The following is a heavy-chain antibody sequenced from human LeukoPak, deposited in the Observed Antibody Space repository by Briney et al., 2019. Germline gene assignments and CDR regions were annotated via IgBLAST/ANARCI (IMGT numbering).Heavy chain of an antibody. J-gene: IGHJ6*03. D-gene: IGHD4-23*01. CDR2: INWNGGST. CDR3: ARRTGVRKYLLFMDV. V-gene: IGHV3-20*04. Sequence: PGGSLTLSRAPSAFTFDEYGVGWVSHAPGEGLGWDSSINWNGGSTGYADSVKGRFSITRDNANNTVELQMSGLRAEDTALDYCARRTGVRKYLLFMDVWGKGTAVTVSS. CDR1: AFTFDEYG.